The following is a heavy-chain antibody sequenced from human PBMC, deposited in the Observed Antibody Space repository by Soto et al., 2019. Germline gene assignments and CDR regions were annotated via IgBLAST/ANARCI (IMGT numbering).Heavy chain of an antibody. CDR2: IYYSGST. D-gene: IGHD2-2*01. Sequence: PSETLSLTCTVSGGSISSYYWSWIRQPPGKGLEWIGYIYYSGSTNYNPSLKSRVTISVDTSKNQFSLKLSSVTAADTAVYYCARACSSNSCYDVFDYWGQGTLVTVS. CDR1: GGSISSYY. CDR3: ARACSSNSCYDVFDY. J-gene: IGHJ4*02. V-gene: IGHV4-59*12.